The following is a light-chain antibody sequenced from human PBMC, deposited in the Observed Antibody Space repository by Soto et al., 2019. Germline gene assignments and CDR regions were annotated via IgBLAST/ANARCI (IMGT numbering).Light chain of an antibody. CDR3: QQYNSYPWT. Sequence: DIQMTQSPSTLSASVGDRVTITCRASQSISSWLAWYQQKPGKAPNLLIYKASNLESGVPSRFRGSGSGTDFTLTISSLQPDDFATYYCQQYNSYPWTFGRGTKVDIK. J-gene: IGKJ1*01. CDR2: KAS. V-gene: IGKV1-5*03. CDR1: QSISSW.